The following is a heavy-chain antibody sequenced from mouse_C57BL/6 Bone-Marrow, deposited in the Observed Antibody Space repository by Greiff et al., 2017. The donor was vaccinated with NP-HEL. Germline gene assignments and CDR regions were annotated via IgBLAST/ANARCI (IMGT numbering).Heavy chain of an antibody. J-gene: IGHJ3*01. D-gene: IGHD2-1*01. Sequence: VQLQQPGAELVKPGASVKLSCKASGYPFTSYWMHWVKQRPGQGLEWIGMIHPNSGSTNYNEQFKSKATLTVDKSSSAAYMQLSSLTSEDSAVYYCARKDRCGNLWFAYWGQGTLVTVSA. CDR3: ARKDRCGNLWFAY. CDR1: GYPFTSYW. CDR2: IHPNSGST. V-gene: IGHV1-64*01.